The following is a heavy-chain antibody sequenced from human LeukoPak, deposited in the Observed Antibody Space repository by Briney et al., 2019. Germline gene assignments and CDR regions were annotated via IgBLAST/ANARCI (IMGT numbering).Heavy chain of an antibody. CDR2: ISSSSSTI. J-gene: IGHJ4*02. CDR1: GFTFSSYS. CDR3: ARDQGYSYGLPQDFDY. V-gene: IGHV3-48*01. D-gene: IGHD5-18*01. Sequence: GGSLRLSCAASGFTFSSYSMNWVRRAPGKGLEWVSYISSSSSTIYYADSVKGRFTISRDNAKNSLYLQMNSLRAEDTAVYYCARDQGYSYGLPQDFDYWGQGTLVTVSS.